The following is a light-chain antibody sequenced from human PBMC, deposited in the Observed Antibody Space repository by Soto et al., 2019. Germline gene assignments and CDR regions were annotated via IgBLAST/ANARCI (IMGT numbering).Light chain of an antibody. CDR3: QQYNSYPWT. J-gene: IGKJ1*01. V-gene: IGKV1-5*01. CDR1: QSINSF. CDR2: DAS. Sequence: DIQMTQSPSTVSASVGDRVTITCRASQSINSFVAWYQQKPGKAPKLLIYDASSLESGVPSTFSGSGSGTEFTLTISSLQPDDFATYYCQQYNSYPWTFGQGTMADIK.